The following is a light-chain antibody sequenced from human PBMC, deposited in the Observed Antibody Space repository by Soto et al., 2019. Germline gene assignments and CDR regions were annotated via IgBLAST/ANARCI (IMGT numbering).Light chain of an antibody. CDR3: QQYISWT. Sequence: EIVLRQSPGTLSVSPGERATLSCRASQTISSNNLAWYQQKPGQAPSLLIYGTSSRATGIPDRFSGSGSGTDFTLTISRLEPEDSAIYYCQQYISWTFGQGTKVEI. V-gene: IGKV3-20*01. CDR1: QTISSNN. CDR2: GTS. J-gene: IGKJ1*01.